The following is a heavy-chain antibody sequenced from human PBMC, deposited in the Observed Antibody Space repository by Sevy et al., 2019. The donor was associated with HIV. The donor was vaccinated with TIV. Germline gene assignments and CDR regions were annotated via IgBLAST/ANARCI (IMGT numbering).Heavy chain of an antibody. Sequence: GGSLRLSCAASGFTFSNYAMNWVRQAPGKGMEWVSGISGSGGSGDKTNYADPVKGRFTISSDDSKNSLYLQLNSLRAEDTAIYYCARKYDSSGYFDYWGQGTLVTVSS. J-gene: IGHJ4*02. V-gene: IGHV3-23*01. CDR2: ISGSGGSGDKT. CDR3: ARKYDSSGYFDY. CDR1: GFTFSNYA. D-gene: IGHD3-22*01.